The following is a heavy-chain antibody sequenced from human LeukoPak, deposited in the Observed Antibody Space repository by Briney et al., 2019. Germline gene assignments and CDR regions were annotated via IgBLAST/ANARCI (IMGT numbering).Heavy chain of an antibody. J-gene: IGHJ4*02. CDR3: AKSYYYYDSSGYYDY. CDR1: GFTFSSYA. Sequence: GGSLRLSCAASGFTFSSYAMSWVRQTPGKGLEWVSAISGSGGSTYYADSVKGRFTISRDNSKNTLYLQMNSLRAEDTAVYYCAKSYYYYDSSGYYDYWGQGTLVTVSS. V-gene: IGHV3-23*01. D-gene: IGHD3-22*01. CDR2: ISGSGGST.